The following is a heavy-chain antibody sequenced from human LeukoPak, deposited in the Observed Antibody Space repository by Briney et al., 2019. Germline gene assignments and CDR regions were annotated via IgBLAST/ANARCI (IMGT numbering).Heavy chain of an antibody. V-gene: IGHV3-30-3*01. D-gene: IGHD6-19*01. CDR3: ARVTAVAGTYYYGMDV. Sequence: GGSLRLSCAASGFTFSSYAMHWVRQAPGKGLEWVAVISYDGSNKYYADSVKGRFTISRGNSKNTLYLQMNSLRAEDTAVYYCARVTAVAGTYYYGMDVWGQGTTVTVSS. J-gene: IGHJ6*02. CDR1: GFTFSSYA. CDR2: ISYDGSNK.